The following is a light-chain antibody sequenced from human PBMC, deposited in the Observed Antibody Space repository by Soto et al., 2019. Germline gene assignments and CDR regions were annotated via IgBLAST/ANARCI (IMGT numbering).Light chain of an antibody. V-gene: IGKV3-15*01. CDR1: QSVSSSY. CDR3: QQYNNWPRT. CDR2: GAA. Sequence: EIVLTQTPGTLSLSPGERATLSCRASQSVSSSYLAWYQQKPGQAPRLLIYGAATRATGIPARFSGRGSGTEFTLTVSSLQSEDFAVYYCQQYNNWPRTFGQGTKVDI. J-gene: IGKJ1*01.